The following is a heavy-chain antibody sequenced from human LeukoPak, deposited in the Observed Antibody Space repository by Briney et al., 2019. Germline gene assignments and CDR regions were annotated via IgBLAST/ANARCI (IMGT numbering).Heavy chain of an antibody. CDR1: GGSFSGYY. D-gene: IGHD5-18*01. J-gene: IGHJ4*02. CDR2: INHSGST. Sequence: SETLSLTCAVYGGSFSGYYWSWIRQPPGKELEWIGEINHSGSTNYNPSLKSRVTISVDTSENQFSLKLSSVTAADTAVYYCARGIRSYGSYKYWGQGTLVTVSS. V-gene: IGHV4-34*01. CDR3: ARGIRSYGSYKY.